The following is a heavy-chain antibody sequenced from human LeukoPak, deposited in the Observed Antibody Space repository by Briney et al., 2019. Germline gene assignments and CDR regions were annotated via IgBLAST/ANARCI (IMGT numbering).Heavy chain of an antibody. CDR2: IYYSGST. CDR1: GGSISSYY. CDR3: ARAILSGYPAS. J-gene: IGHJ5*02. D-gene: IGHD3-3*01. Sequence: SETLSLTCTVSGGSISSYYWSWIQQPPGKGLEWIGYIYYSGSTNYNPSLKSRVTISLDTSKNQFSLKLSSVTAADTAVYYCARAILSGYPASWGQGTLVIVFS. V-gene: IGHV4-59*01.